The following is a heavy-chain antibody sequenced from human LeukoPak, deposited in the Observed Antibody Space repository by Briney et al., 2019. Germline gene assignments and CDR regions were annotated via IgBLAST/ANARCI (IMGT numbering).Heavy chain of an antibody. CDR3: ARRGFHCSNTNCGFDP. CDR2: IYYSGGT. J-gene: IGHJ5*02. V-gene: IGHV4-39*01. CDR1: GGSISSSSYY. Sequence: SETLSLTCTVSGGSISSSSYYWGWIRQPPGKGLEWIGDIYYSGGTYYNPSLKSRVTIFVDTSKNQFSLKLSSVTAADTAVYYCARRGFHCSNTNCGFDPWGQGTLVTVSS. D-gene: IGHD2-2*01.